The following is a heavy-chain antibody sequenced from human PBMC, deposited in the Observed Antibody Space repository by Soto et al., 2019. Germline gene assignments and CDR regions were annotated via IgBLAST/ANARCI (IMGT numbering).Heavy chain of an antibody. CDR3: ARGLHCSGGSRYSGNY. D-gene: IGHD2-15*01. J-gene: IGHJ4*02. Sequence: ASVKVSCKASGYTFTSYDINWVRQATGQGLEWMGWMNPNSGNTGYAQKFQGRVTMTRNTSISTAYMELSSLRSEDTAVYYCARGLHCSGGSRYSGNYWGQGTLVTVSS. CDR2: MNPNSGNT. V-gene: IGHV1-8*01. CDR1: GYTFTSYD.